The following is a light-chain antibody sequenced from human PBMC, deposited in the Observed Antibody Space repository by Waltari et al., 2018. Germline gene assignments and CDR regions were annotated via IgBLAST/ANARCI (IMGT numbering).Light chain of an antibody. V-gene: IGKV1-27*01. CDR3: QKYDSAPFT. CDR2: AAS. Sequence: DIQMTQSPSSLSASVGDRFTITCLASQGITNFLALYQQKPGKVPKLLIYAASTLPSGVPSRFSGGGSGTDFTLTINTLQPEDVATYYCQKYDSAPFTFGPGTKVNI. CDR1: QGITNF. J-gene: IGKJ3*01.